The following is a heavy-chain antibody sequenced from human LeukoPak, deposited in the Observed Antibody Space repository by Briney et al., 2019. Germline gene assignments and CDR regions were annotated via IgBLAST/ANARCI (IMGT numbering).Heavy chain of an antibody. D-gene: IGHD1-26*01. Sequence: PGGSLRLSCAASGFTFNNAWMAWVRQVPGKGLEWIGRIKNKTDGGTTDYAAPVKGRFTISRDDSKNMLYLQMNSLKIDDTAVYYCATDLRWELQFTLDYWGQGTLVTVSS. CDR1: GFTFNNAW. V-gene: IGHV3-15*05. CDR2: IKNKTDGGTT. J-gene: IGHJ4*02. CDR3: ATDLRWELQFTLDY.